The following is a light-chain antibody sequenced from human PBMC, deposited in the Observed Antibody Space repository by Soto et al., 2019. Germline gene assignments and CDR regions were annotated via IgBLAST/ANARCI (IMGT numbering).Light chain of an antibody. CDR3: QQYGSSGT. CDR1: QSVGNNY. V-gene: IGKV3-20*01. CDR2: GAS. Sequence: EIVLTQSPGTLSLSPGERATLSCRASQSVGNNYLAWYQQKPDQAPRLPIYGASNRATGIPDRFSGSGSGTDFTLTISRLEPEDFAVYYCQQYGSSGTFGQGTKVEIK. J-gene: IGKJ1*01.